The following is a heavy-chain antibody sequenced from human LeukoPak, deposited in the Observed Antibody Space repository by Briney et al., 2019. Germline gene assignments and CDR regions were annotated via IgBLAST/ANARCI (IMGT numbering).Heavy chain of an antibody. D-gene: IGHD5-18*01. V-gene: IGHV3-23*01. CDR3: AKNTAMARDNFDY. J-gene: IGHJ4*02. Sequence: HPGGSLRLSCAASGFTFSSYAMSWVRQAPGKGLEWVSAISGSGGSTYYADSVKGRFTISRDNSKNTLYLQMNSLRAEDTAVYYCAKNTAMARDNFDYWGQGTLVTVSS. CDR2: ISGSGGST. CDR1: GFTFSSYA.